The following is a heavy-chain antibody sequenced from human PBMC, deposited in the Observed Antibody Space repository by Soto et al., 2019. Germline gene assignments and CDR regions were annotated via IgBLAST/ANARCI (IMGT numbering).Heavy chain of an antibody. V-gene: IGHV3-74*01. Sequence: LRLSCAASGFTFSSYWMHWVRQAPGKGLVRVSRINSDGSSTSYADSVKGRFTTSRDNAKNTLYLQMNSLRAEDTAVYYCARSPDWLARSNYWGQGTLVTVSS. CDR2: INSDGSST. D-gene: IGHD3-9*01. CDR3: ARSPDWLARSNY. J-gene: IGHJ4*02. CDR1: GFTFSSYW.